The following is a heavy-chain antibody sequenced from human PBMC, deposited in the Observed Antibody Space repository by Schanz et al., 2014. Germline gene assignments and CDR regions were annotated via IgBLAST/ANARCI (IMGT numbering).Heavy chain of an antibody. V-gene: IGHV1-18*04. CDR1: GHPFTAYY. D-gene: IGHD2-21*02. CDR3: ARDGAYCGGDCYSVDY. J-gene: IGHJ4*02. CDR2: ISVDNGNT. Sequence: QVQLVQSEAAVKKPGASVKVSCKASGHPFTAYYMHWVRQAPGQGLEWMGWISVDNGNTNYAQKLQGRVTMTIDTSTSTAYMELRSLRSDDTAVYYCARDGAYCGGDCYSVDYWGQGTLVTVSS.